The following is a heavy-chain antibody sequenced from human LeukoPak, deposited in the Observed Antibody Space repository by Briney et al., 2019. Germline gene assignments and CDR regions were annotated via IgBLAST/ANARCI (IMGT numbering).Heavy chain of an antibody. Sequence: PSETLSLTCTVSGGSISSYYWSWLRQPPGKGLEWIGYIYYSGSTNYNPSLKSRVTISVDTSKNQFSLKLSSVTAADTAVYYCARDNWNDWGDAFDIWGQGTMVTVSS. D-gene: IGHD1-1*01. CDR1: GGSISSYY. CDR2: IYYSGST. CDR3: ARDNWNDWGDAFDI. V-gene: IGHV4-59*01. J-gene: IGHJ3*02.